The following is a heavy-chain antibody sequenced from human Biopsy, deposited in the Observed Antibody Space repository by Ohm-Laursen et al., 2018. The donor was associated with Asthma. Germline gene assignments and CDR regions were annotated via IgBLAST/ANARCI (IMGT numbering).Heavy chain of an antibody. Sequence: SVTLSCQASGGTFSRYAISWARQASGQGLEWMGGIMPVFGTSNCAQKFQGRVTFTADGSTSSAYMELSSLTSEDSAVYYCAREVSTVDYGYYYFAMDVWGQGTTVTVSS. V-gene: IGHV1-69*13. CDR3: AREVSTVDYGYYYFAMDV. CDR1: GGTFSRYA. D-gene: IGHD4-17*01. CDR2: IMPVFGTS. J-gene: IGHJ6*02.